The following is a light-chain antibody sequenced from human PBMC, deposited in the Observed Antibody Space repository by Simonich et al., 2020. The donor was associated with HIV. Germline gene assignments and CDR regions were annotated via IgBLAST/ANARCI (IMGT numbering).Light chain of an antibody. CDR1: QRISSW. J-gene: IGKJ2*01. Sequence: IRMTQSPSSLSASTGDRLTITCRASQRISSWLAWFQQNPGKAPKLLIYKASGLESGVPSRFSGSGSGTEFTLTISSLQPDDSATYYCQQYNSYPYTFGQGTKLEIK. CDR3: QQYNSYPYT. V-gene: IGKV1-5*03. CDR2: KAS.